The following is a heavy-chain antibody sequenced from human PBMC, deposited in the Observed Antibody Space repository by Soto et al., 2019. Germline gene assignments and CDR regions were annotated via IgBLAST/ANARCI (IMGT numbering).Heavy chain of an antibody. D-gene: IGHD6-13*01. CDR2: ISYDGSNK. Sequence: GGSLRLSCAASGFTFSSYGMHWVRQAPGKGLEWVAVISYDGSNKYYADSVKGRFTISRDNSKNTLYLQMNSLRAEDTAVYYCAKEQPLGGGMDVWGQGTTVTVSS. CDR1: GFTFSSYG. CDR3: AKEQPLGGGMDV. V-gene: IGHV3-30*18. J-gene: IGHJ6*02.